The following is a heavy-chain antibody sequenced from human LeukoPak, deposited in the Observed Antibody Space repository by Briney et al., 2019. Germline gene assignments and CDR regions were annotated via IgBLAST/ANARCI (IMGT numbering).Heavy chain of an antibody. CDR3: AKALYDSTGDGY. J-gene: IGHJ4*02. D-gene: IGHD7-27*01. CDR2: IDASGRNT. CDR1: GFTFSNFG. Sequence: SGGSLGLSCAASGFTFSNFGMAWVRQAPGKGLEWVSAIDASGRNTHYAGSVKGRFSISRDNSKNTLILQMNSLRVEDTAAYYCAKALYDSTGDGYWGQGTLVTISS. V-gene: IGHV3-23*01.